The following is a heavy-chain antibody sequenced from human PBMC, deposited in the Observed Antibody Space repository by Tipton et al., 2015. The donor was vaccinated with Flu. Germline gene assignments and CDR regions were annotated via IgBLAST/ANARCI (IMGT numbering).Heavy chain of an antibody. CDR1: GDSISSGTHY. D-gene: IGHD6-19*01. V-gene: IGHV4-61*02. Sequence: TLSLTCTVSGDSISSGTHYWSWIRQPAGKGLEWIGRIYTSGSTNYNPSLKTRVTISVDTSKNQFSLKLSSVTAADTAVYYCARAGSGWCLFINWGQGTLVTVSS. J-gene: IGHJ4*02. CDR3: ARAGSGWCLFIN. CDR2: IYTSGST.